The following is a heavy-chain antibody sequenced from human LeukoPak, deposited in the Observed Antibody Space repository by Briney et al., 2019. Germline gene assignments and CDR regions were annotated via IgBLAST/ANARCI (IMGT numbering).Heavy chain of an antibody. CDR2: IYSGGIT. D-gene: IGHD3-22*01. Sequence: GGSLRLSCAASGFTVSNNYMTWVRQAPGKGLEWVSVIYSGGITYYADSVKGRFTISRDNSENTLYLQMNSLRAEDTAVYYCARGGVTLIVPIFWGQGTLVTVSS. CDR3: ARGGVTLIVPIF. V-gene: IGHV3-53*01. CDR1: GFTVSNNY. J-gene: IGHJ4*02.